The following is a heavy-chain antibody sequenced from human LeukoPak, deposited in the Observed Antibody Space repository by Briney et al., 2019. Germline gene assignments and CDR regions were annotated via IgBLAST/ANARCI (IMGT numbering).Heavy chain of an antibody. CDR1: GGSISSYY. Sequence: PSETLSLTCTVSGGSISSYYWSWIRQPPGKGLEWIGYIYYSGSTNYNPSLKSRVTMSVDTSKNQFSLKLSSVTAADTAVYYCARQKLGIGYYFDYWGQGALVTVSS. CDR2: IYYSGST. J-gene: IGHJ4*02. V-gene: IGHV4-59*08. D-gene: IGHD7-27*01. CDR3: ARQKLGIGYYFDY.